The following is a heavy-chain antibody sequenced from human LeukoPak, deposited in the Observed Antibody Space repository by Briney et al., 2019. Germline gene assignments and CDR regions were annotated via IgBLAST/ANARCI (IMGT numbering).Heavy chain of an antibody. V-gene: IGHV1-2*02. D-gene: IGHD4-17*01. CDR1: GYTFTGYY. Sequence: GASVKVSCKASGYTFTGYYMHWVRQAPGQGLEWMGWINPNSGGTNYAQKFQGRVTMTRDTSISTAYMELSRLRSDDTAVYYCARGDYDYYYYYYMDVWGKGTTVTISS. CDR3: ARGDYDYYYYYYMDV. CDR2: INPNSGGT. J-gene: IGHJ6*03.